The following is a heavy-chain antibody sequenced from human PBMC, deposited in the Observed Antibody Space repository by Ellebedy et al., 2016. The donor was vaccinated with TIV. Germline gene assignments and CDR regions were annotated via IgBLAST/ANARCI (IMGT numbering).Heavy chain of an antibody. CDR3: ARYGSGSYGGWFDS. V-gene: IGHV4-30-4*01. CDR1: GDSVSSADYY. J-gene: IGHJ5*01. Sequence: SETLSLTXAVSGDSVSSADYYWTWIRQSPAKGLEWIGYIYYGGLTYYNPSLESRLTISVDTSKNQFSLRLTSVTAADTAVYYCARYGSGSYGGWFDSWGQGILVTVSS. D-gene: IGHD3-10*01. CDR2: IYYGGLT.